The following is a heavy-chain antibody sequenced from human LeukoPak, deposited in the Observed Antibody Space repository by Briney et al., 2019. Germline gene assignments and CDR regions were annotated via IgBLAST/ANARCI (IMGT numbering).Heavy chain of an antibody. Sequence: GGSLRLSCAASGFTFSSYGMHWVRQAPGKGLEWVAVIWYDGSNKYYADSVKGRFTISRDNSKNTLYLQMNSLRAEDTAVYYCASHGRHQSLDYWGQGTLVTVSS. J-gene: IGHJ4*02. CDR1: GFTFSSYG. CDR3: ASHGRHQSLDY. V-gene: IGHV3-33*01. D-gene: IGHD5-24*01. CDR2: IWYDGSNK.